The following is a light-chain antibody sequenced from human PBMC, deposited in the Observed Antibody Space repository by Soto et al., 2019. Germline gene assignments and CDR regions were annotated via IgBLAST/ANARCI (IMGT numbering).Light chain of an antibody. CDR1: QSISSW. CDR2: GTS. J-gene: IGKJ1*01. V-gene: IGKV3-20*01. CDR3: HQSVVSRWT. Sequence: TQSPSTLSASVGDRVTITCRASQSISSWLAWSQQKPGQAPRLLIYGTSSRATGVPDRFTGSGSGTDFTLTISRLEPEDFAVYYCHQSVVSRWTFGQGTKVEI.